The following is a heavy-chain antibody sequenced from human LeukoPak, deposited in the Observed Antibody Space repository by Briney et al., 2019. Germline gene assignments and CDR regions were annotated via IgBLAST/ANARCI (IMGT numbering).Heavy chain of an antibody. CDR1: GFTFSSYA. CDR3: ARAPSDLGFDY. J-gene: IGHJ4*02. V-gene: IGHV3-30-3*01. Sequence: PGGSLRLSCAASGFTFSSYAMHWVRQAPGKGLEWVAVISYDGSNKCYADSVKGRFTISRDNSKSTLYLQMNSLRAEDTAVYYCARAPSDLGFDYWGQGTLVTVSS. CDR2: ISYDGSNK.